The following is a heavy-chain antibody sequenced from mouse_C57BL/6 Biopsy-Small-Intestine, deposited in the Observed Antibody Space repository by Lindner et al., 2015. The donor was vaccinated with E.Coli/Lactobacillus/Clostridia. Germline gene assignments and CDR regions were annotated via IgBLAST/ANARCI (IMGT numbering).Heavy chain of an antibody. CDR3: AYGDFYFLK. CDR2: INFSTGNT. V-gene: IGHV1S61*01. J-gene: IGHJ4*01. CDR1: GYTFTSYY. Sequence: SVKVSCKASGYTFTSYYIHWVRQAAGQGLEWMGTINFSTGNTRDAQKFQGRFIMTRDMSTSTVYMELSSLRSDDTAKYFCAYGDFYFLKWGQGTLVTVSS. D-gene: IGHD2-13*01.